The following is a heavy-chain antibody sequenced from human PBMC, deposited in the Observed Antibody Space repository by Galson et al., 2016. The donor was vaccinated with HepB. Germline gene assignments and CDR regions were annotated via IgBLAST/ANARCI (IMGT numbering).Heavy chain of an antibody. Sequence: SLRLSCAASGFSFSSYGMHWVRQSPGKGLEWVALIWSDGSNKYYADSVKGRFTVSRDNSKNTLYLQMNSLRAEDTAVYYCARDRHCSGGSCYGLWGQGTLVTVSS. V-gene: IGHV3-33*01. J-gene: IGHJ4*02. CDR1: GFSFSSYG. CDR3: ARDRHCSGGSCYGL. CDR2: IWSDGSNK. D-gene: IGHD2-15*01.